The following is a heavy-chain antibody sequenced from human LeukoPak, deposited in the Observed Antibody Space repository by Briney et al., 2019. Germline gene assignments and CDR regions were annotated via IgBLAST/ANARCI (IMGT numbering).Heavy chain of an antibody. J-gene: IGHJ4*02. CDR1: GYTFTGYY. D-gene: IGHD3-22*01. CDR3: ARAIHEDYYDSSGSPYFDY. CDR2: INPNSGGT. V-gene: IGHV1-2*02. Sequence: ASVKVSCKASGYTFTGYYMHWVRQAPGQGREWMGWINPNSGGTNYAQKFQGRVTMTRDTSISTAYMELSRLRSDDTAVYYCARAIHEDYYDSSGSPYFDYWGQGTLVTVSS.